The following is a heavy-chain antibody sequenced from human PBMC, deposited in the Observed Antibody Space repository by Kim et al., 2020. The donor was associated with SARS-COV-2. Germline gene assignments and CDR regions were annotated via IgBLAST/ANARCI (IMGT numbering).Heavy chain of an antibody. J-gene: IGHJ4*02. Sequence: SVKVSCKASGGTFSSYAISWVRQAPGQGLEWMGGIIPIFGTANYAQKFQGRVTITADESTSTAYMELSSLRSEDTAVYYCYTIQGLVLHSVYWGQGTLVTVSS. V-gene: IGHV1-69*13. CDR2: IIPIFGTA. CDR3: YTIQGLVLHSVY. CDR1: GGTFSSYA. D-gene: IGHD6-19*01.